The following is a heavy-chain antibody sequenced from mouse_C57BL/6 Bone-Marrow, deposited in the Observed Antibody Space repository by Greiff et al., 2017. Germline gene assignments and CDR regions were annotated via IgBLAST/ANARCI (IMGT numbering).Heavy chain of an antibody. Sequence: EVKLMESGGGLVKPGGSLKLSCAASGFTFSDYGMHWVRQAPEKGLEWVAYISSGSSTIYYADTVKGRFTISRDNAKNTLFLQMTSLRSEDTAMYYCARPTVVAAYYFDYWGQGTTLTVSS. CDR2: ISSGSSTI. CDR1: GFTFSDYG. D-gene: IGHD1-1*01. V-gene: IGHV5-17*01. CDR3: ARPTVVAAYYFDY. J-gene: IGHJ2*01.